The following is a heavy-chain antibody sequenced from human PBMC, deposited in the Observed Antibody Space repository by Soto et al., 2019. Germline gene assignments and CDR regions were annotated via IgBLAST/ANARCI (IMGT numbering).Heavy chain of an antibody. CDR2: IWYDGSNK. V-gene: IGHV3-33*01. J-gene: IGHJ4*02. D-gene: IGHD5-18*01. CDR3: ARTARYSPYYFDY. Sequence: QVQLVESGGGVVQPGRSLRLSCAASGFTFSSYGMHWVRQAPGKGLEWVAVIWYDGSNKYYADSVKGRFTISRDNSKNRLYLQMNSLRAEDTAVYYCARTARYSPYYFDYWGQGTLVTVSS. CDR1: GFTFSSYG.